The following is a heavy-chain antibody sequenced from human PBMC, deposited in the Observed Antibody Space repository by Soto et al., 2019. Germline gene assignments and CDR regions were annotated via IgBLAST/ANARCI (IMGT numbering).Heavy chain of an antibody. J-gene: IGHJ6*02. CDR1: GGTFSSYA. Sequence: QVQLVQSGAEVKKPGSSVKVSCKASGGTFSSYAISWVRQAPGQGLEWMGGIIPTFGTANYAQKFQGRVTITADKSTSTAYMELSSLRSEDTAVYYCARVLHYDILTGPPHYGMDVWGQGTTVTVSS. V-gene: IGHV1-69*06. CDR2: IIPTFGTA. D-gene: IGHD3-9*01. CDR3: ARVLHYDILTGPPHYGMDV.